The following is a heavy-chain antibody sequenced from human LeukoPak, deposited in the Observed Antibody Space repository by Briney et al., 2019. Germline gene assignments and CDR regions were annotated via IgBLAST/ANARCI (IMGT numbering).Heavy chain of an antibody. J-gene: IGHJ6*03. CDR1: GGSISSYY. CDR2: IYYSGGT. D-gene: IGHD3-22*01. CDR3: TRGSIAYYYMDV. V-gene: IGHV4-59*01. Sequence: SETLSLTCTVSGGSISSYYWSWIRQPPGKGLEWIGNIYYSGGTNYNPSLKSRVTISADTSKNQFSLKLSSVTAADTAVYYCTRGSIAYYYMDVWGKGTTVTISS.